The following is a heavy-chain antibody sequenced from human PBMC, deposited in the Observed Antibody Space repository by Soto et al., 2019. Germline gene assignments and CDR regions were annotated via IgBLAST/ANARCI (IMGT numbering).Heavy chain of an antibody. Sequence: QVQLVESGGGVVQPGRSLRLSCVASGFIFGSYGMHWVRQAPGEGLEWVAVISYDGTNKYYADSVKGRFTISRDNSKNTLGLQMNSLRAEDTAVYYCAQVPRYTVTPPDDYWRQGTLVTVSS. J-gene: IGHJ4*02. CDR2: ISYDGTNK. V-gene: IGHV3-30*18. D-gene: IGHD4-17*01. CDR1: GFIFGSYG. CDR3: AQVPRYTVTPPDDY.